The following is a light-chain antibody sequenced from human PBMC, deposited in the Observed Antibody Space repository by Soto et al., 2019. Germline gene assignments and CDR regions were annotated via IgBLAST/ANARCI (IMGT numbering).Light chain of an antibody. V-gene: IGKV3-20*01. CDR1: QSVSSSY. J-gene: IGKJ4*01. CDR2: GAS. Sequence: EIVLTQSPGTLSLSPGERATLSCRASQSVSSSYLAWYQQKPGQAPRLLIYGASSRATGIPDRFSGSGSGTDFTLTISRLEPEDFAVYYCQQYVSSPTFGGGTKVEIK. CDR3: QQYVSSPT.